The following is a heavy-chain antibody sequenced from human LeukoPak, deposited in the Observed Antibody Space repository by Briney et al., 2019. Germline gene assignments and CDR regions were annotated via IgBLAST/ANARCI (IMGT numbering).Heavy chain of an antibody. V-gene: IGHV4-4*07. CDR1: GGSISSYY. CDR3: ARDRLGCCSGGSCYLGYYFDY. Sequence: SETLSLTCTVSGGSISSYYWSWIRQPAGKGLEWSGRIYTSGSTNYNPSLKRRVTMSVDTSKNQFSLKLSSVTAADTAVYYCARDRLGCCSGGSCYLGYYFDYWGQGTLVTVSS. J-gene: IGHJ4*02. CDR2: IYTSGST. D-gene: IGHD2-15*01.